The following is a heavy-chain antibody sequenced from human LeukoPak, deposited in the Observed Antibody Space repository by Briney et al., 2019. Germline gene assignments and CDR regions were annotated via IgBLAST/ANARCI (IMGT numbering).Heavy chain of an antibody. CDR2: ISHDGSNN. J-gene: IGHJ4*02. V-gene: IGHV3-30*18. D-gene: IGHD3-10*01. CDR3: AKGGPHYGSGSYYAFDY. Sequence: GGSLRLSCAASGFTFSNYGMHWVRQAPGKGLEWVVVISHDGSNNNYADSVKGRFTISRDNSKNTLYLQMNSLRAEDTAVYYCAKGGPHYGSGSYYAFDYWGQGTLVTVSS. CDR1: GFTFSNYG.